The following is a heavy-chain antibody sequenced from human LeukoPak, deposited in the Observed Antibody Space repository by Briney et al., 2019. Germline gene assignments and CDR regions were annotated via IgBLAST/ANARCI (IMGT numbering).Heavy chain of an antibody. D-gene: IGHD2-2*01. Sequence: GGSLRLSCAASGFTFSSYSMNRVRQAPGKGLEWVSSISSSSSYIYYADSVKGRFTISRDNAKNSLYLQMNSLRAEDTAVYYCARVGIRTSTGFDPWGQGTLVTVSS. CDR3: ARVGIRTSTGFDP. V-gene: IGHV3-21*01. J-gene: IGHJ5*02. CDR1: GFTFSSYS. CDR2: ISSSSSYI.